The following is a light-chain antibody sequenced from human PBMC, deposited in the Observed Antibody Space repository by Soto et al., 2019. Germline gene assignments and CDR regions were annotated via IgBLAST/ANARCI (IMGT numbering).Light chain of an antibody. CDR2: SNN. J-gene: IGLJ3*02. CDR3: AAWDDSLSGPWV. Sequence: QSVLTQPPSASGTPGQRVTISCSGSFSNIGSNTVNWYRQLPGTAPNLLIYSNNQRPSGVPDRFSGSKSGTSASLAISGLRSEDEADYYCAAWDDSLSGPWVFGGGTKLTVL. CDR1: FSNIGSNT. V-gene: IGLV1-44*01.